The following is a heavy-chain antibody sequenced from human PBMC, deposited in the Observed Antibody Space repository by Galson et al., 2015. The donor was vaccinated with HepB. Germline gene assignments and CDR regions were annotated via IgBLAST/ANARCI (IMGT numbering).Heavy chain of an antibody. D-gene: IGHD3-16*01. CDR1: GYTFSGYY. CDR2: INPKNGGT. V-gene: IGHV1-2*02. CDR3: AREGVYDCGRSSCPEYYAMDV. J-gene: IGHJ6*02. Sequence: SVKVSCKASGYTFSGYYMHWVRQAPGQGLEWMAWINPKNGGTRYAQKFQGRVTVTRDTSIGTASMELTRLTSDDTAVYYCAREGVYDCGRSSCPEYYAMDVWGQGTTVIVSS.